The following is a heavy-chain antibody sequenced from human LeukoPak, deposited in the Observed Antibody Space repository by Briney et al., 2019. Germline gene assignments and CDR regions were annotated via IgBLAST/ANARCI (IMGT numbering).Heavy chain of an antibody. CDR2: IYYSGST. V-gene: IGHV4-59*01. CDR1: GGSISSYY. CDR3: VREVGSYYGAAGGGYYFDY. J-gene: IGHJ4*02. D-gene: IGHD1-26*01. Sequence: SETLSLTCTVSGGSISSYYWSWIRQPPGKGLEWIGYIYYSGSTNYNPSLKSRVTISVDTSKNQFSLKLSSVTAADTAVYYCVREVGSYYGAAGGGYYFDYWGQGTLVTVSS.